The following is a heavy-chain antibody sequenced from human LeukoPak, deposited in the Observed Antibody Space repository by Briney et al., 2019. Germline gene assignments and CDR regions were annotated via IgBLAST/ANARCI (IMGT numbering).Heavy chain of an antibody. Sequence: GGSLRLSCAASGFTFSGYEMNWVRQAPGKGLEWVSYISISGTNMLYADSVKGRFTISRDNSSTLLFLQMSSLRAEDTAVYYCLKGSQGPIWQQLVPDHWGQGTQVTVSS. J-gene: IGHJ4*02. CDR1: GFTFSGYE. D-gene: IGHD6-13*01. CDR2: ISISGTNM. V-gene: IGHV3-48*03. CDR3: LKGSQGPIWQQLVPDH.